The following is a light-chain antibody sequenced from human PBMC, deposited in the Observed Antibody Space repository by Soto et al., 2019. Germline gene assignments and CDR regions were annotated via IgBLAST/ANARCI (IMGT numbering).Light chain of an antibody. CDR2: GAS. J-gene: IGKJ1*01. CDR3: QQDNNWPT. CDR1: QSVNSN. V-gene: IGKV3-15*01. Sequence: EIVMTQSPATLSVSPGERATLSCRASQSVNSNLAWYQQKPGQAPRLLIYGASTRATGVPARFSGSGSGTEFTLTVSSLQSEEFAVYFCQQDNNWPTFGQGTKVEIK.